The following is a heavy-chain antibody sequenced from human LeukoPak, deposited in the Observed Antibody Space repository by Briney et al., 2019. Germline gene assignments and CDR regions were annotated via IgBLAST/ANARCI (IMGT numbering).Heavy chain of an antibody. Sequence: PSETLSLTCTVSGVSVSNYYWHWIRQSPGKGLEWIGFVYTSGITNYNPYLKRRLTIPLDTSKNHFSLKLTSVTAADSAVYYCARHVQQLVRNYYFYSMDVWGTGTTVTVSS. V-gene: IGHV4-4*08. CDR3: ARHVQQLVRNYYFYSMDV. J-gene: IGHJ6*03. CDR1: GVSVSNYY. CDR2: VYTSGIT. D-gene: IGHD6-6*01.